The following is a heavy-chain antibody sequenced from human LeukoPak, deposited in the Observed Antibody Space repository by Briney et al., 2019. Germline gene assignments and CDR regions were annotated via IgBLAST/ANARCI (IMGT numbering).Heavy chain of an antibody. Sequence: SQTLSLTCTVSGGSISSGAYYWSWIRQHPVKGLDWIGHIKYSGSTYYNPSLKSRATISVDTSKNQFSLNLSSVTPADTAVYYCARDFDRDNWFDPWGQGTLVTVSS. J-gene: IGHJ5*02. CDR2: IKYSGST. V-gene: IGHV4-31*03. CDR3: ARDFDRDNWFDP. CDR1: GGSISSGAYY.